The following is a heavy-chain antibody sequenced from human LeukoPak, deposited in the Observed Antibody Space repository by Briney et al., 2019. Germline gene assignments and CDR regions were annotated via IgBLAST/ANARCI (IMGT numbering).Heavy chain of an antibody. CDR1: GGSISSNSYY. D-gene: IGHD6-13*01. CDR3: ARPQGYSYAFDI. J-gene: IGHJ3*02. V-gene: IGHV4-39*01. CDR2: IYYSGST. Sequence: SETLSLTCAVSGGSISSNSYYWGWIRQPPGKGLEWIGSIYYSGSTYYNPSLKSRVTISVDTSKNQFSLKLSSVTAADTAVYYCARPQGYSYAFDIWGQGTMVTVSS.